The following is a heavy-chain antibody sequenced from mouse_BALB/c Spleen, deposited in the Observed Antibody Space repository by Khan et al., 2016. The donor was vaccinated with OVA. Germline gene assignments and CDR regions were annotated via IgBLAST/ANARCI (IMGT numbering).Heavy chain of an antibody. Sequence: EVQGVESGGDLVKPGGSLKLSCAASGFTFSTYGMSWVRQTPDKRLEWVATVSTGGSYTYYPASVKGRFTISRDNAKNTLYLQMSSLKSEDTAMFYCTRLAYYYDSEGLAYWGQGTLVTVSA. CDR2: VSTGGSYT. CDR3: TRLAYYYDSEGLAY. CDR1: GFTFSTYG. V-gene: IGHV5-6*01. D-gene: IGHD1-1*01. J-gene: IGHJ3*01.